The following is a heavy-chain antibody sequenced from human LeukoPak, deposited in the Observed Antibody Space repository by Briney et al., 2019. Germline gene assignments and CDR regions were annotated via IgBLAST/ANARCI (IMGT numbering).Heavy chain of an antibody. J-gene: IGHJ4*02. CDR2: IIPIFGTA. V-gene: IGHV1-69*05. CDR3: ARANDYGDHPPGY. CDR1: GGTFSSYA. Sequence: SVKVSCKASGGTFSSYAISWVRQAPGQGLEWMGGIIPIFGTANYAQKFQGRVTITTDESTSTAYMELSSLRSEDTAVYYCARANDYGDHPPGYWGQGTLVTVSS. D-gene: IGHD4-17*01.